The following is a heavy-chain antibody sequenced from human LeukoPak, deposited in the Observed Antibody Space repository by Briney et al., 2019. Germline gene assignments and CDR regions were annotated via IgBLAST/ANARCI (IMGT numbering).Heavy chain of an antibody. CDR2: LYSGGTI. Sequence: AGGSLRLSCAASGFSVSNYYMSWVRQAPGKGLEWVSVLYSGGTIHYADSVKGRFTISRDNSKNTLFLQMDSLRPEDTAVYYCVRGTWFDPWGQGTLVTVSS. CDR3: VRGTWFDP. D-gene: IGHD1-1*01. V-gene: IGHV3-53*01. CDR1: GFSVSNYY. J-gene: IGHJ5*02.